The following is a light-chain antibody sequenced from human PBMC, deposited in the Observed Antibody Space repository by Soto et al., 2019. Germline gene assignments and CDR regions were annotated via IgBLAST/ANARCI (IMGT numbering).Light chain of an antibody. CDR1: SSNIGNNY. CDR2: DNN. Sequence: QSVLTQPPSVSAAPGQKVTISCSGRSSNIGNNYVSWYQQFPGTAPKLLIYDNNRRPSGIPDRFSGSKSGTSATLGITGLQTGDEADYYCGTWDSSLSAYVFGTGTKVTVL. CDR3: GTWDSSLSAYV. V-gene: IGLV1-51*01. J-gene: IGLJ1*01.